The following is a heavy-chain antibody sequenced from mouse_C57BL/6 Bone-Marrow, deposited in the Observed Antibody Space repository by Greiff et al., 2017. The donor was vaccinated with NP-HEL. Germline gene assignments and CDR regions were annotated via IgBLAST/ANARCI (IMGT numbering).Heavy chain of an antibody. D-gene: IGHD2-4*01. V-gene: IGHV1-81*01. J-gene: IGHJ1*03. CDR2: IYPRSGNT. CDR1: GYTFTSYG. Sequence: VQLQQSGAELARPGASVKLSCKASGYTFTSYGISWVKQRTGQGLEWIGEIYPRSGNTYYNEKFKGKATLTADKSSSTAYMELRSLTSEDSSVYFCARSDYDGYFDVWGTGTTVTVSS. CDR3: ARSDYDGYFDV.